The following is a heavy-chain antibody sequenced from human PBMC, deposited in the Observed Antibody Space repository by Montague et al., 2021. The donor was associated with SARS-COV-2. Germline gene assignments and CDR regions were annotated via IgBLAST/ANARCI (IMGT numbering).Heavy chain of an antibody. V-gene: IGHV6-1*01. Sequence: CAISGGSVSSHSVAWSWIRQSPSRGLEWLGRTYYRSKWYSDYAPSVRGRLTVNPDASKNEFSLELNYVTPEDTAVYYCTSGREGNYNVMDVWGQGTTVTVSS. D-gene: IGHD1-1*01. CDR2: TYYRSKWYS. CDR1: GGSVSSHSVA. J-gene: IGHJ6*02. CDR3: TSGREGNYNVMDV.